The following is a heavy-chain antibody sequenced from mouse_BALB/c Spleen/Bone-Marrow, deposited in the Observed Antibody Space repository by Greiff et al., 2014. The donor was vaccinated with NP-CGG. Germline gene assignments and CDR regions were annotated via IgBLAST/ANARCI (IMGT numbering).Heavy chain of an antibody. D-gene: IGHD1-1*01. Sequence: QVQLQQSGPEPVRPGVSVKISCKGSGYTFTDYAMHWVKQSHAKSLEWIGVISTYSGNTNYNKKFKGKATMTVDKSSRTAYMELARLTSEDSAIYYCARSYYGNYYAMDYWGQGTSVTVSS. J-gene: IGHJ4*01. CDR3: ARSYYGNYYAMDY. V-gene: IGHV1-67*01. CDR2: ISTYSGNT. CDR1: GYTFTDYA.